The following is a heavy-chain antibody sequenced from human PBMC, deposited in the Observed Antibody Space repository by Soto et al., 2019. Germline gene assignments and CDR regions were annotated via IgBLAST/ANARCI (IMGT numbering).Heavy chain of an antibody. CDR2: ISYDGSNK. CDR3: AKDFITGWYNTVNYYCGMDV. V-gene: IGHV3-30*18. Sequence: QVQLVESGGGVVQPGRSLRLSCAASGFTFSSYGMHWVRQAPGKGLEWVAVISYDGSNKYYEDSVKGLFTISRDNSKITLFLKMNRLRAEDTAVYYCAKDFITGWYNTVNYYCGMDVLGQGTTVTVSS. CDR1: GFTFSSYG. D-gene: IGHD6-19*01. J-gene: IGHJ6*02.